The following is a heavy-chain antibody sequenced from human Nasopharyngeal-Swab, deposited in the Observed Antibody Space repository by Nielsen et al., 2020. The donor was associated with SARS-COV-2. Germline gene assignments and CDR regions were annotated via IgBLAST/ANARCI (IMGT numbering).Heavy chain of an antibody. D-gene: IGHD1-1*01. CDR3: AKGGGTTGTVGLDI. J-gene: IGHJ3*02. CDR1: GFTFSSYG. Sequence: GESLKISCAASGFTFSSYGMHWVRQAPGKRLEWVAVISCDGSNKYYADSVKGRFTISRDNSKNTLYLQMNSQRAEDTAVYYCAKGGGTTGTVGLDIWGQGTMVTVSS. V-gene: IGHV3-30*18. CDR2: ISCDGSNK.